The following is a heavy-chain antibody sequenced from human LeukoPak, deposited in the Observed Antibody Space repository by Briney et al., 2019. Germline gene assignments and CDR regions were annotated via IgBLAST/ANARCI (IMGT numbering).Heavy chain of an antibody. Sequence: SETLSLTCTVSGGSIRSYSWSWIRQPPGKGLDWIGYKSYSGTINYNPSLKSRVTTSVDSSKNQISLRLTSVTAADTAVYYCARHGGETIVAMLLHAFDIWGQGKVVTVSS. J-gene: IGHJ3*02. CDR1: GGSIRSYS. CDR3: ARHGGETIVAMLLHAFDI. CDR2: KSYSGTI. D-gene: IGHD5-12*01. V-gene: IGHV4-59*08.